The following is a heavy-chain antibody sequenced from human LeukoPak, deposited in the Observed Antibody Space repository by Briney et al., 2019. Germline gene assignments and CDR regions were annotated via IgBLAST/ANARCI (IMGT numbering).Heavy chain of an antibody. D-gene: IGHD6-13*01. V-gene: IGHV4-59*12. J-gene: IGHJ5*02. CDR2: IYYSGST. CDR1: GVSTSSYY. CDR3: ARRRRAGTGWFDP. Sequence: SETLSLTCSVSGVSTSSYYWSWIRQPPGKQLEWIGYIYYSGSTNYNPPLKSRVTISIDTSKNQFSLNLTSVTAADTAVYYCARRRRAGTGWFDPWGQGNLVTVSS.